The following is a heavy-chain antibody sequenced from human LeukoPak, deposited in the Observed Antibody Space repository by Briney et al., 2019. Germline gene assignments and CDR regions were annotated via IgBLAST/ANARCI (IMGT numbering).Heavy chain of an antibody. CDR1: GYTFSSYG. CDR3: GRADWSMLEY. D-gene: IGHD1-1*01. CDR2: INPNSADT. V-gene: IGHV1-2*02. J-gene: IGHJ4*02. Sequence: ASVKVSCKASGYTFSSYGISWVRQAPGQGLEWMEWINPNSADTNFAQKFQGRVTMTRDTALNTVDLELSMWSYDDTGGYYWGRADWSMLEYWGQGALVTVSS.